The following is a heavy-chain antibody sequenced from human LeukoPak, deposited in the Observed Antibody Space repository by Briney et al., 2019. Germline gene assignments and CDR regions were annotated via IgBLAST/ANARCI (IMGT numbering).Heavy chain of an antibody. V-gene: IGHV3-48*04. CDR2: ISSSSSTK. D-gene: IGHD2-15*01. Sequence: GGSLRLSCAASGFTFSTYSMNWVRQAPQKGLEWVSYISSSSSTKYYADSVKGRFTISRDNAKNSLYLQMNSLRAEDTAVYYCARDGYCSGGSCYSAVDYWGQGTLVTVSS. J-gene: IGHJ4*02. CDR3: ARDGYCSGGSCYSAVDY. CDR1: GFTFSTYS.